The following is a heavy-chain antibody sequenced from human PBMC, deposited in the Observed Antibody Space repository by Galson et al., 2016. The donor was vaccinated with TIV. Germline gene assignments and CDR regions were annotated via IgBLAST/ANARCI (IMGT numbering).Heavy chain of an antibody. V-gene: IGHV3-74*01. J-gene: IGHJ4*02. CDR2: INPDGSRT. CDR3: ARGAPQYCPTGGCAHFGN. CDR1: GFTFSDYW. D-gene: IGHD2-8*01. Sequence: SLRLSCAASGFTFSDYWVHWVRQAPGKGLVWVSRINPDGSRTNYADSVKGRVTISRDNAKNTLYLQLNSLRVEDTAVYFCARGAPQYCPTGGCAHFGNWGQGTLVTVSS.